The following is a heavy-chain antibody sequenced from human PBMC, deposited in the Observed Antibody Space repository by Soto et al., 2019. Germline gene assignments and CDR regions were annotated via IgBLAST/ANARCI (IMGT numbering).Heavy chain of an antibody. CDR1: GDSVTSVSDY. J-gene: IGHJ6*02. V-gene: IGHV4-61*01. Sequence: SETLSLTCTVSGDSVTSVSDYWSWIRQPPGKGLEWIGYIYYSGSADYNPSLGSRVTISIDTSKNQFSLKLTSVTAADTAVYYCARGVGFGYYYYHMDLWGQGTMVTVSS. CDR3: ARGVGFGYYYYHMDL. CDR2: IYYSGSA. D-gene: IGHD3-10*01.